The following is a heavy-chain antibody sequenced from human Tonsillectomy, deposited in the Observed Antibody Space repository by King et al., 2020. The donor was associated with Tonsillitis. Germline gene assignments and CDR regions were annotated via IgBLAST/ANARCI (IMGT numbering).Heavy chain of an antibody. Sequence: QLQESGPGLVKPSETLSLTCTVSGGSISSSIYYWGWIRQPPGKGLEWIVSIYYSGSTNYNPSRKSTVTISVDKSKNQFYLKLCSVTDADPAVYYCASHPGVYDYVWGSYRPGPFDYWGQGTLVTVSS. D-gene: IGHD3-16*02. CDR3: ASHPGVYDYVWGSYRPGPFDY. V-gene: IGHV4-39*01. CDR2: IYYSGST. CDR1: GGSISSSIYY. J-gene: IGHJ4*02.